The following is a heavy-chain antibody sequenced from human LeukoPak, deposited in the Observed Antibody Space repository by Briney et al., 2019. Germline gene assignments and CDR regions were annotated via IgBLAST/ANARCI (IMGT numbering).Heavy chain of an antibody. CDR3: ARGCSIAAAGTCYFDY. D-gene: IGHD6-13*01. CDR1: SGSFSGYY. Sequence: SETLSLTCAVYSGSFSGYYWSWIRQPPGKGLEWIGEINHSGSTNYNPSLKSRVTISLDTSKNQFSLTLTSATAADTAVYYCARGCSIAAAGTCYFDYWGQGTLVTVSS. J-gene: IGHJ4*02. CDR2: INHSGST. V-gene: IGHV4-34*01.